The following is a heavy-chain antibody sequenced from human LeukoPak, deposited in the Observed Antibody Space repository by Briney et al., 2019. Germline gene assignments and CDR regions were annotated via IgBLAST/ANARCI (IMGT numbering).Heavy chain of an antibody. CDR3: AKIGASIRGRAFDI. J-gene: IGHJ3*02. CDR1: GFTFSSYA. CDR2: ISYDGSNK. Sequence: PGRSLRLSCAASGFTFSSYAMHWVRQAPGKGLEWVAVISYDGSNKYYADSVKGRFTISRDNSKNTLYLQMNSLRAEDTAVYYCAKIGASIRGRAFDIWGQGTMVTVSS. V-gene: IGHV3-30*04. D-gene: IGHD3-16*01.